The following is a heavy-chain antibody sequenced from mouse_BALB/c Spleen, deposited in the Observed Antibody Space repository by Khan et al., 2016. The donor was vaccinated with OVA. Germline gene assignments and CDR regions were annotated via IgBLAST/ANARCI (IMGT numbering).Heavy chain of an antibody. V-gene: IGHV5-6-5*01. D-gene: IGHD2-14*01. Sequence: EVELVESGGGLVKPGGSLKLSCAVSGFTFSSYVMSWVRQTPEKRLEWVASISSGGSTYYSDSVKGRFTIFRDNARNIVYMQMGSLRSEDMAMYFCTREAYRYDEYYFDYWGQGTTLTVSS. J-gene: IGHJ2*01. CDR3: TREAYRYDEYYFDY. CDR1: GFTFSSYV. CDR2: ISSGGST.